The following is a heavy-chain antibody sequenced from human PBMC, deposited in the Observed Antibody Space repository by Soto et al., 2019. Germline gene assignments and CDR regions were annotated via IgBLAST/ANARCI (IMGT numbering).Heavy chain of an antibody. CDR3: ARGQLAVAGTARVGYYYYGMDV. Sequence: SETLSLTCTVSGGSIISGGYYWSWIRQHPGKGLEWIGYIYYSGSTYYNPSLKSRVTISVDTSKNQFSLKLSSVTAADTAVYYCARGQLAVAGTARVGYYYYGMDVWGQGTTVTVSS. J-gene: IGHJ6*02. CDR1: GGSIISGGYY. V-gene: IGHV4-31*03. D-gene: IGHD6-19*01. CDR2: IYYSGST.